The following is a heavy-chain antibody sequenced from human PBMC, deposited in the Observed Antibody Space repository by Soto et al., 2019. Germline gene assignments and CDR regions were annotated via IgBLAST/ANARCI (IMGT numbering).Heavy chain of an antibody. CDR3: ARDRHYYSSDRVDY. J-gene: IGHJ4*02. Sequence: QPQLVQSGPEVKKPGASVKVSCKASHYTFISYGVSWVRQAPGQGLEWMGWISSQNGNTIYAQKFQGRVTLTPDTSTSTAFMELRSLQSDDTAIYYCARDRHYYSSDRVDYWGQGTLVTVSS. V-gene: IGHV1-18*01. CDR2: ISSQNGNT. D-gene: IGHD2-21*01. CDR1: HYTFISYG.